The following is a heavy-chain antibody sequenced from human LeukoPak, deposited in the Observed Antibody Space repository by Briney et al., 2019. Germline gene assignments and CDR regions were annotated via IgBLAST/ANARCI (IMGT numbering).Heavy chain of an antibody. D-gene: IGHD3-10*01. Sequence: SETLSLTYTVSGGSISSTSYYWGWIRQPPGKGLEWIGSIYYSGSTYYSPSLKSRVTMSVDTSKNQISLKLSSVTAADTAVYYCARDRLLWFGELDYWGQGTLVIVSS. CDR2: IYYSGST. V-gene: IGHV4-39*07. CDR3: ARDRLLWFGELDY. J-gene: IGHJ4*02. CDR1: GGSISSTSYY.